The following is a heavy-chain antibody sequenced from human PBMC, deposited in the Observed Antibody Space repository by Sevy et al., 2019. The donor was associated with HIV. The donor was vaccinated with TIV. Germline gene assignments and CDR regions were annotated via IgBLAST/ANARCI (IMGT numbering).Heavy chain of an antibody. D-gene: IGHD3-10*01. J-gene: IGHJ5*02. CDR2: IYYSGST. CDR3: ASLLWFGELSPNYNWFDP. CDR1: GGSISSSSYY. V-gene: IGHV4-39*01. Sequence: SETLSLTCTVSGGSISSSSYYWGWIRQPPGKGLEWIGSIYYSGSTYYNPSLKSRVTISVDTSKNQFSLMLSSVTAADTAVYYCASLLWFGELSPNYNWFDPWGQGTLVTVSS.